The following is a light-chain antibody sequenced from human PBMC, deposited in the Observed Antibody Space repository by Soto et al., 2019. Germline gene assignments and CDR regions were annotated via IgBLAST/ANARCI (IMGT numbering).Light chain of an antibody. Sequence: DIQMTQSPSTLSASVGDRVTITCRASQSISSWLAWYQQKPGKAPKVLIYGASSLESGVPSRFSGSGSGTEFTLTISSLQPDDFASYYGQQYNTYSRAFGQGTKVEIK. J-gene: IGKJ1*01. CDR2: GAS. CDR1: QSISSW. CDR3: QQYNTYSRA. V-gene: IGKV1-5*01.